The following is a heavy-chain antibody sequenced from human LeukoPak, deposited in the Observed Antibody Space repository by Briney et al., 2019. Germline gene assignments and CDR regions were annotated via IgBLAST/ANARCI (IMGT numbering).Heavy chain of an antibody. CDR1: GGSISSYC. CDR3: ARDGNSGYTFDY. D-gene: IGHD5-12*01. CDR2: IYTSGST. J-gene: IGHJ4*02. Sequence: SETLSLTCTVSGGSISSYCWSWIRQPAGKGLEWIGRIYTSGSTKYNPSLKSRVTMSVDTSKNQFSLKLSSVTAADTAVYYCARDGNSGYTFDYWGQGTLVTVSS. V-gene: IGHV4-4*07.